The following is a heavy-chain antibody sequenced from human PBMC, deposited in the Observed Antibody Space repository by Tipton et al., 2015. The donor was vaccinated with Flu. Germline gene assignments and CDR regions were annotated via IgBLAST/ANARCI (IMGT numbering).Heavy chain of an antibody. D-gene: IGHD4-11*01. CDR1: GGSISSSSYY. Sequence: TLSLTCTVSGGSISSSSYYWTWIRQPAGKGLEWIGQIYTSGSTKYNPSLKSRVTMSLDTSKNQFSLKMSSVTAADTAMYYCARRDYSNYVSDPKSWFDPWGQGTLVAVSS. CDR2: IYTSGST. J-gene: IGHJ5*02. CDR3: ARRDYSNYVSDPKSWFDP. V-gene: IGHV4-61*09.